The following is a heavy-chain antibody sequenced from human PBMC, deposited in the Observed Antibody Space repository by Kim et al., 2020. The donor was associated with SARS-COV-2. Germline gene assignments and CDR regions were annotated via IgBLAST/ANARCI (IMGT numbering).Heavy chain of an antibody. CDR3: ARDYGVGPRGYSYPGGY. V-gene: IGHV3-33*01. CDR2: IWYDGSNK. CDR1: GFTFSSYG. D-gene: IGHD5-18*01. J-gene: IGHJ4*03. Sequence: GGSLRLSCAASGFTFSSYGMHWVRQAPGKGLEWVAVIWYDGSNKYYADSVKGRFTISSDNSKITLYLQMNSLRDEETAVYYCARDYGVGPRGYSYPGGY.